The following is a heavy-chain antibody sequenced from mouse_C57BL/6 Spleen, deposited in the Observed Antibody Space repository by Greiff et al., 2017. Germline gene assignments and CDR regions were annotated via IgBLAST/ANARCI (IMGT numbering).Heavy chain of an antibody. CDR3: ARDRRLPYFDY. D-gene: IGHD2-4*01. Sequence: DVKLQESGPGLVKPSQSLSLTCSVTGYSINSGYYWNWIRPFQGNKLEWMGYISYEGSNNYNPSLKNRISITRDTSKNQFFLKLNSVTSEDTATYYCARDRRLPYFDYWGQGTPLTVSS. CDR2: ISYEGSN. J-gene: IGHJ2*01. V-gene: IGHV3-6*01. CDR1: GYSINSGYY.